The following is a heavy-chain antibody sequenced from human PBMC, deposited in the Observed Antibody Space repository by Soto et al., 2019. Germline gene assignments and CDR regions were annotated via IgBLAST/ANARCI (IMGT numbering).Heavy chain of an antibody. J-gene: IGHJ6*02. V-gene: IGHV4-59*12. Sequence: PSETLSLTCTVSGGSISSYYWSWIRQPPGKGLEWFGYIYYSGSTNYNPSLKSRVTISVDTSKNQFSLKLSSVTAADTAVYYCARGRATYDILTGYYYYYGMDVWGQGTTVTVSS. CDR3: ARGRATYDILTGYYYYYGMDV. CDR1: GGSISSYY. CDR2: IYYSGST. D-gene: IGHD3-9*01.